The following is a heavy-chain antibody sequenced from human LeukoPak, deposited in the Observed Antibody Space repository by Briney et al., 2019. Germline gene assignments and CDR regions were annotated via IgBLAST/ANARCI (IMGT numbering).Heavy chain of an antibody. D-gene: IGHD2-2*01. CDR3: ARAPDIVVVPAALSGFDP. CDR2: IRYDGSNK. CDR1: GFTFSSYG. V-gene: IGHV3-30*02. J-gene: IGHJ5*02. Sequence: GGSLRLSCAASGFTFSSYGMHWVRQAPGEGLEWVAFIRYDGSNKYYADSVKGRFTISRDNSKNTLYLQMNSLRAEDTAVYYCARAPDIVVVPAALSGFDPWGQGTLVTVSS.